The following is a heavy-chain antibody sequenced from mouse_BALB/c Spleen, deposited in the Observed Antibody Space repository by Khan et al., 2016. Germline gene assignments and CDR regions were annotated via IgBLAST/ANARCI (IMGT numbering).Heavy chain of an antibody. J-gene: IGHJ3*01. CDR2: ISYSGST. CDR1: GYSITSDYA. CDR3: ARNGNRYDRTWFAY. D-gene: IGHD2-14*01. Sequence: EVQLQESGPGLVKPSQSLSLTCTVTGYSITSDYAWNWIRQFPGNKLEWMGYISYSGSTSYNPSLKSRISITRDTSKNQFFLQLNSVTTEDPATYYCARNGNRYDRTWFAYWGQGTLVTVSA. V-gene: IGHV3-2*02.